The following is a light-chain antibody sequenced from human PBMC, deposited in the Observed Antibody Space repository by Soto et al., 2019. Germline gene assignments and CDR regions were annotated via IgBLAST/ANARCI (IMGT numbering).Light chain of an antibody. CDR2: KAT. V-gene: IGKV1-5*03. Sequence: DIPMTQSPSILSASVGDRVTITCRASQRIDTWLAWYQQKPGTAPKLLIYKATTLQSDVPSRFSGSGSGTEFTLAISNLEPDDFATYYCQEYETFSPWTFGQGTKVEVK. J-gene: IGKJ1*01. CDR1: QRIDTW. CDR3: QEYETFSPWT.